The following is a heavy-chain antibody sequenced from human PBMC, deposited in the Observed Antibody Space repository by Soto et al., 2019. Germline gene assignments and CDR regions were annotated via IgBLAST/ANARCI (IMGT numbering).Heavy chain of an antibody. CDR3: ARVSGLRLGKLSLQFDY. CDR2: IYYSGST. J-gene: IGHJ4*02. CDR1: GGSISSGGYY. V-gene: IGHV4-31*03. D-gene: IGHD3-16*02. Sequence: QVQLQESGPGLVKPSQTLSLTCTVSGGSISSGGYYWSWIRQHPGKGLEWIGYIYYSGSTYYNPSLKSRVTISVDTSKNQFSLKLSSVTAADTAVYYCARVSGLRLGKLSLQFDYWGQGTLVTVSS.